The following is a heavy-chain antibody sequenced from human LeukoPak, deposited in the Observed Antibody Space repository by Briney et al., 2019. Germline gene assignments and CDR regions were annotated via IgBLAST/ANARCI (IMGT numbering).Heavy chain of an antibody. J-gene: IGHJ3*02. Sequence: ASVKVSCKASGYTFTGYYMHWVRQAPGQGLEWMGWINPNSGGTNYAQKFQGRVTMTRDTSISTAYMELSRLRSDDTAVYYCARDRGCSSTSCHTSAFDIWGQGTMVTVSS. CDR3: ARDRGCSSTSCHTSAFDI. CDR2: INPNSGGT. V-gene: IGHV1-2*02. CDR1: GYTFTGYY. D-gene: IGHD2-2*02.